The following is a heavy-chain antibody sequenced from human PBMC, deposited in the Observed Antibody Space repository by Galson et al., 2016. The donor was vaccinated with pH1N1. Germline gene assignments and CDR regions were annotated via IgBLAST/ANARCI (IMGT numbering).Heavy chain of an antibody. CDR2: VNPSGST. Sequence: LTCTVYGGSFSDYYWSWIRQPPGKGLEWIGEVNPSGSTIYNPSPNSRVIISADTSRNQFSLKLTSVTAADTAVYFCARVNFGGKLGDWGQGTQVTVSS. CDR3: ARVNFGGKLGD. J-gene: IGHJ4*02. D-gene: IGHD3-10*01. V-gene: IGHV4-34*01. CDR1: GGSFSDYY.